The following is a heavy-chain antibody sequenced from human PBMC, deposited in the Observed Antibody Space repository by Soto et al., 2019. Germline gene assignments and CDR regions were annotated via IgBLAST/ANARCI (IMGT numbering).Heavy chain of an antibody. Sequence: QVQLQESGPGLVKPSQTLSLTCTVSGVSLTNGDSYWSWIRQSPGKGLEWIGYLYRTGSTQCHPSLRSRVTMSLDTSKGQFSLSLTSLTVADTAVYYCARDFLDTTVDYYFGSWGQGILVTVSS. CDR3: ARDFLDTTVDYYFGS. CDR1: GVSLTNGDSY. J-gene: IGHJ4*02. CDR2: LYRTGST. D-gene: IGHD4-17*01. V-gene: IGHV4-30-4*01.